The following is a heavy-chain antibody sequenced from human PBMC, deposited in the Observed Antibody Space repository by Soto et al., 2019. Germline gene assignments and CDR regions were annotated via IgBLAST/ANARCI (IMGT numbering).Heavy chain of an antibody. J-gene: IGHJ4*02. CDR3: VRGAPYGGSDY. CDR2: IKEDGSEK. CDR1: GFTFSGHW. D-gene: IGHD3-16*01. Sequence: GGSLRLSCAVSGFTFSGHWMSWVRQAPGKGLEWVAIIKEDGSEKYYVDSVKGRFIISRDNGKNSLYLQMNSLRAEDTAVYYCVRGAPYGGSDYWGQGTLVTVSS. V-gene: IGHV3-7*01.